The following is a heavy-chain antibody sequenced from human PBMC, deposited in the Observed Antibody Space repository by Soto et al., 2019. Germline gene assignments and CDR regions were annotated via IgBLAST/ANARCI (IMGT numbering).Heavy chain of an antibody. CDR3: ARMVSSTFWSGYSDVPYFDY. J-gene: IGHJ4*02. V-gene: IGHV6-1*01. CDR2: TYYRSKWYN. D-gene: IGHD3-3*01. CDR1: GDSVSSNSAA. Sequence: SQTLSLTCAISGDSVSSNSAAWNWIRQSPPRGLEWLGRTYYRSKWYNDYAVSVKSRITINPDTSKNQFSLQLNSVTPEDTAVYYCARMVSSTFWSGYSDVPYFDYWGQGTLVTVSS.